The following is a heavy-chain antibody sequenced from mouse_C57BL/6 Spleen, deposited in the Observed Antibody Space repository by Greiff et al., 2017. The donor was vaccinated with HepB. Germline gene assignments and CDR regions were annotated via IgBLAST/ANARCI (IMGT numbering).Heavy chain of an antibody. V-gene: IGHV1-15*01. CDR2: IDPETGGT. J-gene: IGHJ4*01. CDR3: TRRRERHYYAMDY. Sequence: QVQLQQSGAELVRPGASVTLSCKASGYTFTDYEMHWVKQTPVHGLEWIGAIDPETGGTAYNQKFKGKAILTADKSSSTAYMELRSLTSEDSAVYYCTRRRERHYYAMDYWGQGTSVTVSS. CDR1: GYTFTDYE.